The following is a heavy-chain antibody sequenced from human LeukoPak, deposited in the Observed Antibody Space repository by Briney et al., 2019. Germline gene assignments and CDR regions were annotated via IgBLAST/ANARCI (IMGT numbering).Heavy chain of an antibody. CDR2: IGTAGDT. Sequence: GGSLRLSCAASGFTFSDYDMHWGRQATRKGLEWVSAIGTAGDTYYTGSVRGRFTISRENDKNSMYLQMNSLRAGDTAVYCCARVDKERVGGVNYFDYWGQGTLVTVSS. CDR1: GFTFSDYD. J-gene: IGHJ4*02. CDR3: ARVDKERVGGVNYFDY. V-gene: IGHV3-13*01. D-gene: IGHD1-1*01.